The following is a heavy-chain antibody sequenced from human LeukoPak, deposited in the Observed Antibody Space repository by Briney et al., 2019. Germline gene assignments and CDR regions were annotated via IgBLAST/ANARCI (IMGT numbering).Heavy chain of an antibody. V-gene: IGHV3-23*01. Sequence: PGGSLRLSCAASGFTFSSYATSWVRQAPGKGLEWVSVISGSGGSTYYADSVKGRFTISRDNSKNTLYLQMNSLRAEDTAVYYCAKDGIVGGVIVPNDYWGQGTLVTVSS. CDR3: AKDGIVGGVIVPNDY. J-gene: IGHJ4*02. CDR2: ISGSGGST. CDR1: GFTFSSYA. D-gene: IGHD3-16*02.